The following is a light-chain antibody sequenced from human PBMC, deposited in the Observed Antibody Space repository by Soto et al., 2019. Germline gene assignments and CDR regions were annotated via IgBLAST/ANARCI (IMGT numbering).Light chain of an antibody. CDR1: AGPVTSDYY. CDR3: LLYYGAAVV. V-gene: IGLV7-43*01. CDR2: STT. J-gene: IGLJ2*01. Sequence: QAVVTQEPSLTGSPGGTVTLTCASSAGPVTSDYYPNWFQQKPGQAPRALIYSTTKKHSWTPARFSGSLLGGKAALTLSGVQPEEEADYYCLLYYGAAVVFGGGTKLTVL.